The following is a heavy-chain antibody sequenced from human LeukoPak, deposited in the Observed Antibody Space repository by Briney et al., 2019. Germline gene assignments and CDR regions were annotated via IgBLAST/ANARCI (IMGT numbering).Heavy chain of an antibody. J-gene: IGHJ6*03. CDR1: GGSISSSTYY. V-gene: IGHV4-39*01. D-gene: IGHD4-23*01. CDR2: IYYSGST. CDR3: ARLGGNSGGFYYYYYYMDV. Sequence: PSETLSLTCTVSGGSISSSTYYWGWLRQPPGKGLEWIGSIYYSGSTYYNPSLKSRVTISVDTSKNQFSLKLSSVTAADTAMYYCARLGGNSGGFYYYYYYMDVWGKGTTVTVSS.